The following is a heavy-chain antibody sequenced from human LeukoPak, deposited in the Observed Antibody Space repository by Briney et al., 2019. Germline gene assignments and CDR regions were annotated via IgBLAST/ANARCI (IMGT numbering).Heavy chain of an antibody. CDR1: GGTFSSYA. V-gene: IGHV1-69*05. D-gene: IGHD4-17*01. CDR3: ARGRLYGDYSY. CDR2: IIPIFGTA. J-gene: IGHJ4*02. Sequence: ASVKVSCKASGGTFSSYAISWVRQAPGQGLEWMGGIIPIFGTANYAQKFQGRVTITTDESTSTAYMELSSLRSEDTAAYYCARGRLYGDYSYWGQGTLVTVSS.